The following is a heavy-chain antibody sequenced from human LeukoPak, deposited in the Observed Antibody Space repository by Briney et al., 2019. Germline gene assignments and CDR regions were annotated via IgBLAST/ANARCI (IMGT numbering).Heavy chain of an antibody. V-gene: IGHV4-30-4*02. CDR2: IYYSGST. D-gene: IGHD3-10*01. CDR3: ARVRYYYGSGSYSDY. Sequence: SETLSLTCTVSGGSISSGDYYWSWIRQPPGKGLEWIGYIYYSGSTYYNPSLKSRVTISVDTSKNQFSLKLNSVTAADTAVYYCARVRYYYGSGSYSDYWGQGTLVTVSS. CDR1: GGSISSGDYY. J-gene: IGHJ4*02.